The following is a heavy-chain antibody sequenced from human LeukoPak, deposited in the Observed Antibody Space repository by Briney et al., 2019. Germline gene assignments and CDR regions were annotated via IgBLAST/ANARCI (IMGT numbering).Heavy chain of an antibody. V-gene: IGHV1-2*02. D-gene: IGHD3-3*01. Sequence: ASVKVSCKASGGTFSSYAISWVRQAPGQGLEWMGWINPNSGGTNYAQKFQGRVTMTRDTSISTAYMELSRLRSDDTAVYYCARDSLLSDFWSGYPKNWFDPWGQGTLVTVSS. CDR3: ARDSLLSDFWSGYPKNWFDP. CDR2: INPNSGGT. J-gene: IGHJ5*02. CDR1: GGTFSSYA.